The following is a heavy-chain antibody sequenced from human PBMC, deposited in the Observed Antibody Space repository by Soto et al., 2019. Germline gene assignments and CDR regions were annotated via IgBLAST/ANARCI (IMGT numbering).Heavy chain of an antibody. CDR1: GFTCSTYG. V-gene: IGHV3-7*01. Sequence: HPGGSLRLSCAASGFTCSTYGMTWVRQAPGKGLEWVANIKPDGSEKYYVESVQGRFTISRVNAKNSLYLQMNSLRAEDTAVYYCARIAVTAARASDYWGQGTLVNVSS. D-gene: IGHD2-2*01. CDR2: IKPDGSEK. CDR3: ARIAVTAARASDY. J-gene: IGHJ4*02.